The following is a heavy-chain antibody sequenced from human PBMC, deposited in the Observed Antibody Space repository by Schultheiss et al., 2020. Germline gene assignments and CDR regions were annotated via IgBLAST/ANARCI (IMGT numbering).Heavy chain of an antibody. CDR2: ISGSGGST. CDR3: AKEGTIFGVVRAVGFDY. Sequence: GGSLRLSCAASGFTFSSYAMSWVRQAPGKGLEWVSAISGSGGSTYYADSVKGRFTISRDNSKNTLYLQMNSLRAEDTAVYYCAKEGTIFGVVRAVGFDYWGQGTLVNVYS. J-gene: IGHJ4*02. D-gene: IGHD3-3*01. V-gene: IGHV3-23*01. CDR1: GFTFSSYA.